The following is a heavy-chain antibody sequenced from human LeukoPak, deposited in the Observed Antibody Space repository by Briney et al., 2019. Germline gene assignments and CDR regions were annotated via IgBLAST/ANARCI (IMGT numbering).Heavy chain of an antibody. CDR1: GFTSTNFA. D-gene: IGHD3-16*01. CDR2: IIVGSGAT. J-gene: IGHJ4*02. CDR3: AAELSNPRMGASYLDS. V-gene: IGHV1-58*01. Sequence: EASVKVSCKASGFTSTNFAVQWVRQARGQRLEWIGWIIVGSGATKCAQDFQERVTITRDLSTSTPYMELRSLTSEDTAVYYCAAELSNPRMGASYLDSWGQGTLVTVSS.